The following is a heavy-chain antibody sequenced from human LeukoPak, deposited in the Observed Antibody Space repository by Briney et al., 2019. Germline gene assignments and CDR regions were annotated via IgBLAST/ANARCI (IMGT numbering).Heavy chain of an antibody. J-gene: IGHJ4*02. Sequence: GGSLRLSCAASGFTFSSYSMNWVRQAPGKGLEWVSSISSSSYIYYADSVKGRFTISRDNAKNSLYMQMNSQRAEDTAVYYCARGSSIVRCLEWLLPRIDYWGQGTLVTVSS. CDR3: ARGSSIVRCLEWLLPRIDY. CDR2: ISSSSYI. D-gene: IGHD3-3*01. V-gene: IGHV3-21*01. CDR1: GFTFSSYS.